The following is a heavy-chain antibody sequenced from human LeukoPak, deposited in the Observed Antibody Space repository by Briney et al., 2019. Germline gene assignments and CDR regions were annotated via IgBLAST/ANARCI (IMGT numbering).Heavy chain of an antibody. D-gene: IGHD3-10*01. Sequence: PGGSLRLSCAASGFTFSRYEMNGVRPARGRALEGVSYNSSSGSTIYYADSVRGRYTNSRDNAKDSLYLQMNTQRAEDGRAYYCARESLYWDVVRGLVWGQGTLVTVSS. CDR1: GFTFSRYE. CDR2: NSSSGSTI. CDR3: ARESLYWDVVRGLV. J-gene: IGHJ4*02. V-gene: IGHV3-48*03.